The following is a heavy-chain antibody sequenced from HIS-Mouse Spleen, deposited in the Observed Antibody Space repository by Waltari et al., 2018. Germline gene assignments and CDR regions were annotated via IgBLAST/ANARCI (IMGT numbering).Heavy chain of an antibody. CDR3: AREIPYSSSWYFDL. CDR2: IYYSGST. Sequence: QLQLQESGPGLVTPSETLSLTCTVSGGSLSSRRYFWGRIRQPPGKGLGWIGIIYYSGSTYYNPSLKSRVTISVDTSKNQFSLKLSSVTAADTAVYYCAREIPYSSSWYFDLWGRGTLVTVSS. D-gene: IGHD6-13*01. J-gene: IGHJ2*01. CDR1: GGSLSSRRYF. V-gene: IGHV4-39*07.